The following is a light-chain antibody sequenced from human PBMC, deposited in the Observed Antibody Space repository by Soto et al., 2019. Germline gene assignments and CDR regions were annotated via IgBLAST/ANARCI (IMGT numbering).Light chain of an antibody. CDR3: QSYDATNQV. CDR1: SGSIASNY. CDR2: EDN. Sequence: NFMLTQPHSVSESPGKTVLISCTRSSGSIASNYVQWYQHRPGSSPTTVIYEDNQRPSVVPDRFSGSIDSSSNSASLTISGLETEDEADYYCQSYDATNQVFGGGTKVTVL. J-gene: IGLJ3*02. V-gene: IGLV6-57*01.